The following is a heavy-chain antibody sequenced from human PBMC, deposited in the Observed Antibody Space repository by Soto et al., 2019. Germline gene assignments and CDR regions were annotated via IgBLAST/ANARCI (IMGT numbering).Heavy chain of an antibody. J-gene: IGHJ4*02. CDR1: GGSISSSSYY. CDR3: ARVHSSSFRGVIITITFDY. D-gene: IGHD3-10*01. Sequence: QLQLQESGPGLVKPSETLSLTCTVSGGSISSSSYYWGWIRQPPGKGLEWIGSIYYSGSTYYNPSLKSRVTISVDTSKNQFSLKLSSVTAADTAVYYCARVHSSSFRGVIITITFDYWGQGTLVTVSS. V-gene: IGHV4-39*01. CDR2: IYYSGST.